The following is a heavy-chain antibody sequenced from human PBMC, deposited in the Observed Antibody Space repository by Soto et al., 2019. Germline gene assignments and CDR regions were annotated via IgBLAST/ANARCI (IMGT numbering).Heavy chain of an antibody. J-gene: IGHJ5*02. Sequence: SVKVSCKASGGTFSSYAISWVRQAPGQGLEWMGGIIPIFGTANYAQKFQGRVTITADESTSTAYMELSSLRSEDTAVYYCAXXXXXXXXXGSGSPSWLDHWGEGHMVTVSS. D-gene: IGHD3-10*01. CDR1: GGTFSSYA. V-gene: IGHV1-69*13. CDR3: AXXXXXXXXXGSGSPSWLDH. CDR2: IIPIFGTA.